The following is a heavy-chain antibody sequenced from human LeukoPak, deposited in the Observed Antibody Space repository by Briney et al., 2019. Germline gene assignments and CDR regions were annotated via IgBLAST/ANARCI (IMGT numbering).Heavy chain of an antibody. Sequence: GGSLRLSCAASGFTFSSYWMSWVRQAPGKGPEWVANIKQDGSEKYYVDSVKGRFAISRDNAKNSLYLQMNSLRAEDTAVYYCARRIAAATSDYYYYYMDVWGKGTTVTVSS. CDR2: IKQDGSEK. CDR3: ARRIAAATSDYYYYYMDV. CDR1: GFTFSSYW. J-gene: IGHJ6*03. V-gene: IGHV3-7*01. D-gene: IGHD6-13*01.